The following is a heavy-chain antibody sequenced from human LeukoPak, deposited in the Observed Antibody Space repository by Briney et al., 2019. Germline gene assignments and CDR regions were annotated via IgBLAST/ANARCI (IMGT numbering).Heavy chain of an antibody. Sequence: GGSLRLSCAASGFTFSSYAMHWVRQAPGKGLEWVAVISYDGSNKYYADSVKGRFTISRDNSKNTLYLQMNSLRAEDTAVYYCARDLYYGGYVNWFVPWGQGTLVTVSS. CDR3: ARDLYYGGYVNWFVP. CDR2: ISYDGSNK. J-gene: IGHJ5*02. D-gene: IGHD4-17*01. CDR1: GFTFSSYA. V-gene: IGHV3-30-3*01.